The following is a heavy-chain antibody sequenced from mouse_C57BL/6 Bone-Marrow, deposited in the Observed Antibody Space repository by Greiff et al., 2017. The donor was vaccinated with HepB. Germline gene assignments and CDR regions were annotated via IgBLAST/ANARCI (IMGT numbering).Heavy chain of an antibody. CDR2: ISYDGSN. D-gene: IGHD2-1*01. CDR3: ARIYYGNVDV. Sequence: EVQLQESGPGLVKPSQSLSLTCSVTGYSITSGYYWNWIRQFPGNKLEWMGYISYDGSNNYNPSLKNRISITRDTSKNQFFLKLNSVTTEDTATYYCARIYYGNVDVWGTGTTVTVSS. CDR1: GYSITSGYY. J-gene: IGHJ1*03. V-gene: IGHV3-6*01.